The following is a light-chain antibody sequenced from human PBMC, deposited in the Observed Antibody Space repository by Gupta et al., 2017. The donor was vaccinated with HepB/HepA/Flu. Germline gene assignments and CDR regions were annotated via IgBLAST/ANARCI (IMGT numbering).Light chain of an antibody. CDR3: MQALQNPFT. Sequence: DVVMTQSPLSLPVTPGEPASISCRSSQSLLHSNGYNYWDWYLQKPGQSPQLLIYLGSNRASGVPDRFSGSGSGTDFTLKISRVEAEDVGVYYCMQALQNPFTFGGGTKVEIK. V-gene: IGKV2-28*01. J-gene: IGKJ4*01. CDR1: QSLLHSNGYNY. CDR2: LGS.